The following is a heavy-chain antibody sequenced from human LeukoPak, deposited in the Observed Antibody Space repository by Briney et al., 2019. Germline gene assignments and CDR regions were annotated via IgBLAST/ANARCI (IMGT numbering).Heavy chain of an antibody. CDR2: IYHSGST. CDR3: ARGPTGYSSSSLYFDY. Sequence: SETLSLTCTVSGYSISSGYYWGWIRQPPGKGLEWIGIIYHSGSTYYNPSLKSRVTISVDTSKSQFSLNLSSVTAADTAVYYCARGPTGYSSSSLYFDYWGQGTLVTVSS. CDR1: GYSISSGYY. V-gene: IGHV4-38-2*02. D-gene: IGHD6-6*01. J-gene: IGHJ4*02.